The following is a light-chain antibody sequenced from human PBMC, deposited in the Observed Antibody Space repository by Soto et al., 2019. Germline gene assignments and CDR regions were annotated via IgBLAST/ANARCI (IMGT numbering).Light chain of an antibody. V-gene: IGKV3-20*01. CDR1: QSVDRNF. Sequence: EIVFTQSPGTLSLSPVESATLSCRASQSVDRNFLAWFQHKPGQAPRLLIYDVSNRATGIPDRFSASGSGTDFTLTVSRLEPEDFAVYYCHQYAHSPLTFGGGTRLEIK. J-gene: IGKJ5*01. CDR3: HQYAHSPLT. CDR2: DVS.